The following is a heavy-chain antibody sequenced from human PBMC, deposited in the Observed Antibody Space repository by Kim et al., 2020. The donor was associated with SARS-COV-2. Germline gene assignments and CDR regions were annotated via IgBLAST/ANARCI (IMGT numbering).Heavy chain of an antibody. Sequence: GGSLRLSCVASGFYFYNQGMHWVRQAPGKGLEWVSVITFDGKQKYYADSVKDRFTVSKDDSKSTVYLQMEKLKSEDTAIYYCATTLVVMAAEEAHWGLGTLASVS. CDR2: ITFDGKQK. CDR3: ATTLVVMAAEEAH. J-gene: IGHJ4*01. V-gene: IGHV3-30*03. CDR1: GFYFYNQG. D-gene: IGHD2-21*02.